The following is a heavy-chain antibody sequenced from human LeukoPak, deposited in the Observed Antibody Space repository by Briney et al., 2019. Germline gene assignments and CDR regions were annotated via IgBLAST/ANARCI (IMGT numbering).Heavy chain of an antibody. CDR1: GGSISSSSYY. D-gene: IGHD3-10*01. CDR3: ARSYYYGSYGMDV. J-gene: IGHJ6*02. CDR2: IYYSGST. V-gene: IGHV4-39*01. Sequence: PSETLSLTCTVSGGSISSSSYYWGWNRQPPGKGLEWIGSIYYSGSTYYNPSLKSRVTISVDTSKNQFSLKLSSVTAADTAVYYCARSYYYGSYGMDVWGQGTTVTVSS.